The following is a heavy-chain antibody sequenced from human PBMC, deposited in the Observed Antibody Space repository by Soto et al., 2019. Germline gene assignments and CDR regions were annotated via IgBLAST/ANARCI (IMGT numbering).Heavy chain of an antibody. J-gene: IGHJ4*02. Sequence: PGGSLRLSCAASGFTFSSYAMSWVRQAPGKGLEWVSAISGSGGSTYYADSVKGRFTISRDNSKNTLYLQMNSLRAEDTAVYYCSLNYEIWSRYYGQEHQFDYWGQGTLVTVSS. CDR2: ISGSGGST. CDR1: GFTFSSYA. V-gene: IGHV3-23*01. D-gene: IGHD3-3*01. CDR3: SLNYEIWSRYYGQEHQFDY.